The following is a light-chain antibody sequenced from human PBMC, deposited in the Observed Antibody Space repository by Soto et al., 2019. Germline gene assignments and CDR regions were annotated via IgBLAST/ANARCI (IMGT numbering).Light chain of an antibody. CDR3: QQYGSSPLT. J-gene: IGKJ1*01. CDR1: QSLGSDY. Sequence: ETVLTQSPGTLSLSPGERATLSCRASQSLGSDYLAWYQQKPGQAPRLLIYGVSSRATDIPGRFSCSGSGTDFALTISRLEQEDFAMYYCQQYGSSPLTFGQGTKVEIK. V-gene: IGKV3-20*01. CDR2: GVS.